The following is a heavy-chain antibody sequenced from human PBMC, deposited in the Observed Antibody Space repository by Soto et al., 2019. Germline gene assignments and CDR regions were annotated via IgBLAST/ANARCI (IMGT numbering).Heavy chain of an antibody. CDR1: GASISSHY. Sequence: QVQLQESGPGLVKPSETLSLTCTVSGASISSHYWTWIRQPPGKGLEWIGYIYYSGYFNYNPSLKSRVSILADASKSQFSLKLSSVTAADTAVYYCARGDGIFGVDGRIRFDPWGQGTLVTVSS. J-gene: IGHJ5*02. CDR3: ARGDGIFGVDGRIRFDP. D-gene: IGHD3-3*01. CDR2: IYYSGYF. V-gene: IGHV4-59*11.